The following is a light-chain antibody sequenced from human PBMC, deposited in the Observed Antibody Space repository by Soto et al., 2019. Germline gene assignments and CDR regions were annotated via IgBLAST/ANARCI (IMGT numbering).Light chain of an antibody. Sequence: QSALTQPASMSGSPGQSITISCTGTSSDVGGYNYVSWYQRHPGKAPKLMIYEVSNRPSGVSNRLSGSKSGNTASLTISGLQAEDEADYYCSSSTINNTVLFGGGTKVTVL. CDR2: EVS. CDR1: SSDVGGYNY. V-gene: IGLV2-14*01. CDR3: SSSTINNTVL. J-gene: IGLJ2*01.